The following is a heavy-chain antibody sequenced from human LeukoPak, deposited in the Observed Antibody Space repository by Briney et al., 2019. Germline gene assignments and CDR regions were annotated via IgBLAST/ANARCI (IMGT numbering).Heavy chain of an antibody. V-gene: IGHV5-51*01. CDR3: ARHQDLNYAADNWFDP. J-gene: IGHJ5*02. D-gene: IGHD3-16*01. CDR2: IYPGNSDT. CDR1: GYSFTTNW. Sequence: AEALKISCKGSGYSFTTNWIGCVRQQPPKGLEWRGLIYPGNSDTRYSPSFQGQVTSSADKSISTAYLQWSSLKASDTAMYYRARHQDLNYAADNWFDPWGQGTLVTVSA.